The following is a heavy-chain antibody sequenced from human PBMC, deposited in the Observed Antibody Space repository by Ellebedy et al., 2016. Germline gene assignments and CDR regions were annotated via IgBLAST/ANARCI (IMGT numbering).Heavy chain of an antibody. V-gene: IGHV1-18*01. D-gene: IGHD1-26*01. CDR1: GYTFTSYG. CDR2: ISAYNGNT. J-gene: IGHJ3*02. CDR3: ARVGVGATLDAFDI. Sequence: ASVKVSXKASGYTFTSYGISWVRQAPGQGLEWMGWISAYNGNTNYAQQLQGRVTMTTDTSTSTAYMELRSLRSDDTAVYYCARVGVGATLDAFDIWGQGTMVTVSS.